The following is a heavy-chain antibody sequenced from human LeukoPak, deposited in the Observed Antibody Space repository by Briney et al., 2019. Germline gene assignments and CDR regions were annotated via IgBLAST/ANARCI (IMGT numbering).Heavy chain of an antibody. D-gene: IGHD3-16*02. J-gene: IGHJ4*02. CDR3: ARDLMITFGGVIVIPGFDY. CDR1: GGSISSYY. V-gene: IGHV4-4*07. CDR2: IYTSGST. Sequence: SETLSLTCTVSGGSISSYYWSWIRQPAGKGLEWIGRIYTSGSTNYNPSLKSRVTMSVDTSKNQFSLKLSSVTAADTAVYYCARDLMITFGGVIVIPGFDYWGQGTLVTVSS.